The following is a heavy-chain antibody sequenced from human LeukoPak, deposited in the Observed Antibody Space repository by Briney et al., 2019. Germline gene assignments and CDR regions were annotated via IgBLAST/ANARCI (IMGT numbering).Heavy chain of an antibody. V-gene: IGHV3-74*01. CDR1: GLTFSSYW. Sequence: GALRLSCAASGLTFSSYWMHWVRQAPGKGLVWVSRIYPDGSRTSYADSVKGRFTISRDNAKNTLYLQMNSLRAEDTAVYYCARGTYYYDSSGYPSDYWGQGTLVTVSS. J-gene: IGHJ4*02. D-gene: IGHD3-22*01. CDR3: ARGTYYYDSSGYPSDY. CDR2: IYPDGSRT.